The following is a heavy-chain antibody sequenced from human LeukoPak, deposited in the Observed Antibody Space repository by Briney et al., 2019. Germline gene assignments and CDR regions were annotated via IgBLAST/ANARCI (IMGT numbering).Heavy chain of an antibody. CDR3: ARGGLYCSSTSCYGIEY. CDR1: GYTFTSYG. J-gene: IGHJ4*02. Sequence: GASVKVSCKAAGYTFTSYGISWVRQARGQGLEWMGWISAYNGNTNYAQKLQGRVTMTTDTSTSTVYMELRSLRSDDTAVYYCARGGLYCSSTSCYGIEYWGQGTLVTVSS. D-gene: IGHD2-2*01. V-gene: IGHV1-18*04. CDR2: ISAYNGNT.